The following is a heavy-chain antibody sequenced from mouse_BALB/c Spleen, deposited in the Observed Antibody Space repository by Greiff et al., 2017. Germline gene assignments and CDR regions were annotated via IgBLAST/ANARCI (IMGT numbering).Heavy chain of an antibody. D-gene: IGHD1-1*01. CDR3: ARSGGSSPRLDY. Sequence: QVQLQQSGAELVRPGSSVKISCKASGYAFSSYWMNWVKQRPGQGLEWIGQIYPGDGDTNYNGKFKGKATLTADKSSSTAYMQLSSLTSEDSAVYFCARSGGSSPRLDYWGQGTTLTVSS. V-gene: IGHV1-80*01. CDR1: GYAFSSYW. J-gene: IGHJ2*01. CDR2: IYPGDGDT.